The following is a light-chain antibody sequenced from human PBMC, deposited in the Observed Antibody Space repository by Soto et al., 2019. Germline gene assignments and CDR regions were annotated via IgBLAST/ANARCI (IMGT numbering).Light chain of an antibody. CDR3: QQRDNWPWT. CDR1: QSISTY. Sequence: EILLTQSPVTLSLSPGQRATLSCRASQSISTYLAWYQVKPGQAPRLLIYDASSRATGVPARFSGSGSGTDFSLTISSLEPEDVAVYYCQQRDNWPWTFGQGTKVDI. CDR2: DAS. V-gene: IGKV3-11*01. J-gene: IGKJ1*01.